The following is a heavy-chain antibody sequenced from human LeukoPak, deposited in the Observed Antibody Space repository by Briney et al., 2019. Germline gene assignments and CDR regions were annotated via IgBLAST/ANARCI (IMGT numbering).Heavy chain of an antibody. CDR3: ARGGPTYYDILTGYYTLDY. V-gene: IGHV1-2*02. D-gene: IGHD3-9*01. CDR2: INPNSGGT. Sequence: ASVKVSCKASGYTFTGYYMHWARQAPGQGLEWMGWINPNSGGTNYAQKFQGRVTMTRDTSISTAYMELSRLRSDDTAVYYCARGGPTYYDILTGYYTLDYWGQGTLVTVPS. CDR1: GYTFTGYY. J-gene: IGHJ4*02.